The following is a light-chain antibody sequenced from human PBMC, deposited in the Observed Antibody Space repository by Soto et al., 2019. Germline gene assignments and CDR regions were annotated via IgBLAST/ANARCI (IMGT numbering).Light chain of an antibody. CDR2: GAS. CDR3: QQYGSSSWT. J-gene: IGKJ1*01. CDR1: XSVSSSY. Sequence: EIVLTQSPGTLSLSPGERATLSCRAXXSVSSSYFAWYQQRFGQAPRLLIYGASSRATGIPDRFSGSGSGTDFTLTISRLEPEDFAVYYCQQYGSSSWTFGQGTKVEIK. V-gene: IGKV3-20*01.